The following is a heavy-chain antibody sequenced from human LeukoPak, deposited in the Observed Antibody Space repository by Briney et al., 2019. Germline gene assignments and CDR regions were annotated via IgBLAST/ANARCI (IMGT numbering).Heavy chain of an antibody. D-gene: IGHD3-22*01. CDR3: AKGGAEMYYYDSSGYYALTYFDY. Sequence: PGGSLRLSCAASGFTFSSYAMSWVRQAPGKGLEWVSAISGSGGSTYYADSVKGRFTISRDNSKNTLYLQMNSLRAEDTAVYYCAKGGAEMYYYDSSGYYALTYFDYWGQGTLVTVSS. J-gene: IGHJ4*02. CDR1: GFTFSSYA. V-gene: IGHV3-23*01. CDR2: ISGSGGST.